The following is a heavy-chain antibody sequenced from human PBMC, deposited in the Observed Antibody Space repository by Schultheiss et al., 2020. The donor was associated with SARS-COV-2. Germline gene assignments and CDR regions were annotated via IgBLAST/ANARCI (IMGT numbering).Heavy chain of an antibody. CDR3: ARVIVVVPAASEYYFDY. J-gene: IGHJ4*02. V-gene: IGHV4-59*01. Sequence: SQTLSLTCTVSGGSISSYYWGWIRQPPGKGLEWIGYIYYSGSTNYNPSLKSRVTISVDTSKNQFSLKLSSVTAADTAVYYCARVIVVVPAASEYYFDYWGQGTLVTVSS. CDR1: GGSISSYY. CDR2: IYYSGST. D-gene: IGHD2-2*01.